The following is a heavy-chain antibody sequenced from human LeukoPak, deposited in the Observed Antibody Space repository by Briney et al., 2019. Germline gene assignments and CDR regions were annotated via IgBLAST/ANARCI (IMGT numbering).Heavy chain of an antibody. CDR3: ARGRGMVRGVIITYFDY. CDR1: GGSFSGYY. J-gene: IGHJ4*02. CDR2: FNHSGST. D-gene: IGHD3-10*01. V-gene: IGHV4-34*01. Sequence: PSETLSLTCAVYGGSFSGYYWSWIRQPLGKGLEWIGEFNHSGSTNYNPSLKSRVTISVDTSKNQFSLKLSSVTAADTAVYYCARGRGMVRGVIITYFDYWGQGTLVTVSS.